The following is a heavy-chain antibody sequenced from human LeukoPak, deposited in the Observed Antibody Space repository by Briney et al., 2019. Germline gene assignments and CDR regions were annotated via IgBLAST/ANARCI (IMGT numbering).Heavy chain of an antibody. CDR3: ARQKASAGTAGFEF. Sequence: SETLSLTCTVSGGSISSYYWSWIRQPAGKGLEWIGRIYSTGSTNYNPSLKSRVTMSVDTSKNQFSLRLRSVTAADTAVYYCARQKASAGTAGFEFWGQGALVTVSS. J-gene: IGHJ4*02. V-gene: IGHV4-4*07. D-gene: IGHD6-13*01. CDR1: GGSISSYY. CDR2: IYSTGST.